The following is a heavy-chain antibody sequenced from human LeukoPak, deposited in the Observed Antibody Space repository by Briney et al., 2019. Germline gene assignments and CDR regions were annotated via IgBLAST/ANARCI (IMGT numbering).Heavy chain of an antibody. Sequence: GGSLRLSCTAPGFTFSSYAIHWIRQAPGKGLEWVALVWHDGSNRYYADSVKGRFTISRDNSKNTLYLQMNSLRAEDTAVYYCAREEDDIVVVPAAMDIWGQGTMVTVSS. V-gene: IGHV3-33*01. CDR2: VWHDGSNR. CDR3: AREEDDIVVVPAAMDI. D-gene: IGHD2-2*01. J-gene: IGHJ3*02. CDR1: GFTFSSYA.